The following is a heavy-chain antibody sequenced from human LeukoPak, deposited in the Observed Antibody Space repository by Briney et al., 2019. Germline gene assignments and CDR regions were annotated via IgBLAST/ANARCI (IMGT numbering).Heavy chain of an antibody. CDR1: GFTFSSYG. Sequence: GGSLRLSCAASGFTFSSYGMHWVRQAPGKGLEWVAVIWYDGSNKYYADSVKGRFTNSRDNSKNTLYLQMNSLRAEDTAVYYCAKPRYYYDSSGYYRDDAFDIWGQGTMVTVSS. V-gene: IGHV3-33*06. CDR3: AKPRYYYDSSGYYRDDAFDI. D-gene: IGHD3-22*01. CDR2: IWYDGSNK. J-gene: IGHJ3*02.